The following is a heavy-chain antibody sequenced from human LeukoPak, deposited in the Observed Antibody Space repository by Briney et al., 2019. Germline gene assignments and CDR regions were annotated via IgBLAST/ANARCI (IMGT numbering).Heavy chain of an antibody. CDR2: INHSGST. CDR1: GGSFSGYY. D-gene: IGHD3-3*01. Sequence: SETLSLTCAVYGGSFSGYYWSWIRQPPGKGLEWIGEINHSGSTNYNPSLKSRVTISVDTSKNQFSLKLSSVTAADTAVYYCARAGYYDFWSGPGHFDYWGQGTLVTVSS. CDR3: ARAGYYDFWSGPGHFDY. J-gene: IGHJ4*02. V-gene: IGHV4-34*01.